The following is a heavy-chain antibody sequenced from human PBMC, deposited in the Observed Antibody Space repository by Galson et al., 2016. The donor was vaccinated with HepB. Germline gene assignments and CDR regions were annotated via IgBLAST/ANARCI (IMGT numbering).Heavy chain of an antibody. V-gene: IGHV3-7*03. J-gene: IGHJ4*02. D-gene: IGHD4-17*01. CDR1: GFSFSNYW. Sequence: SLRLSCAASGFSFSNYWMSWVRQAPGKGLEWVANIRQHGGDKYYVDSVKGRFTISRDNARNSLHLQMDSLRVDDTAEYYCVRDSDYGDFDGIDSWGQGTLVIVSS. CDR2: IRQHGGDK. CDR3: VRDSDYGDFDGIDS.